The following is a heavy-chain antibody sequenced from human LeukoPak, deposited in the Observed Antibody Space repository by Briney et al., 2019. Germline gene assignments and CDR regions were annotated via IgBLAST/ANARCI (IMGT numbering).Heavy chain of an antibody. CDR1: GGSISSGGYY. CDR2: IYYSGST. Sequence: ASQTLSLTCTVSGGSISSGGYYWSWIRQHPGKGLEWIGYIYYSGSTYYNPSLKSRVTISVDTSKNQFSLKLSSVTAADTAVYYCARGRDYYGSGSYYFDYWGQGTLVTVSS. J-gene: IGHJ4*02. V-gene: IGHV4-31*03. D-gene: IGHD3-10*01. CDR3: ARGRDYYGSGSYYFDY.